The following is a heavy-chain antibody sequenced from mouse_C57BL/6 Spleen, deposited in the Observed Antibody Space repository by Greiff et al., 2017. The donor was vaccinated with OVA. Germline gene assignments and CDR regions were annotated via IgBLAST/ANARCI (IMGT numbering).Heavy chain of an antibody. Sequence: EVQLQQSGGGLVQPGGSMKLSCAASGFTFSDAWMDWVRQSPEKGLEWVAEIRNKANNHATYYAESVKGRFTISRDDSKSSVYLQMNSLRAEDTGIYYCTTTTVAYFDYWGQGTTLTVSS. V-gene: IGHV6-6*01. D-gene: IGHD1-1*01. CDR1: GFTFSDAW. CDR3: TTTTVAYFDY. CDR2: IRNKANNHAT. J-gene: IGHJ2*01.